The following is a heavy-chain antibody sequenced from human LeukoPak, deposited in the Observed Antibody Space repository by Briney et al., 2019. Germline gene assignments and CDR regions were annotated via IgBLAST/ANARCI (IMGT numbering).Heavy chain of an antibody. D-gene: IGHD4-17*01. CDR3: ARGRTKPTVTTFDY. CDR2: MNPNSGNT. J-gene: IGHJ4*02. CDR1: GYTFTSYD. Sequence: AASVKVSCKASGYTFTSYDINWVRQATGQGLEWMGWMNPNSGNTGYAQKFQGRVTITRNTSISTAYMELSSLRSEDTAVYYCARGRTKPTVTTFDYWGQGTLVTVSS. V-gene: IGHV1-8*03.